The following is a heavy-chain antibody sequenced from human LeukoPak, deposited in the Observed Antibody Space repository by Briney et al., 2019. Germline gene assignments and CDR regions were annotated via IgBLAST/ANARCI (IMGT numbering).Heavy chain of an antibody. J-gene: IGHJ4*02. Sequence: GGSLRLSCAASGFTFSRNWMNWVRQAPGKGLEWVANIKQDGSEKYYVDSVKGRFTISRDNAKNSLYLQMNSLRAEDTALYYCARGHPDAYYDFWRGFDYWGQGTLVTVSS. CDR3: ARGHPDAYYDFWRGFDY. CDR2: IKQDGSEK. CDR1: GFTFSRNW. V-gene: IGHV3-7*03. D-gene: IGHD3-3*01.